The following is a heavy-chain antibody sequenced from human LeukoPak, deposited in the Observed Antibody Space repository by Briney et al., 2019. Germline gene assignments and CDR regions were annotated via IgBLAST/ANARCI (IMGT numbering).Heavy chain of an antibody. CDR2: IIPIFGTA. J-gene: IGHJ4*02. V-gene: IGHV1-69*05. CDR1: GVTFSTYA. CDR3: AIRYASSGHFLFYFDY. D-gene: IGHD3-22*01. Sequence: SVKVSCKASGVTFSTYAISWVRQAPGQGLEWMGGIIPIFGTANYAQKFQGRVTITTDESTSTAYMELSSLRSEDTAVYYCAIRYASSGHFLFYFDYWGQGTLVTVSS.